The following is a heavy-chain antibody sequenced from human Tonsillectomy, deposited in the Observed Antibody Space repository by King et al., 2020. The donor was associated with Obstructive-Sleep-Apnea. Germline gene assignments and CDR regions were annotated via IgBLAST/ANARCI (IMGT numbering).Heavy chain of an antibody. CDR3: ARDRVAYCSGGSCSLFDY. CDR1: GFTFSSYA. J-gene: IGHJ4*02. V-gene: IGHV3-30*04. CDR2: ISYYGSNK. Sequence: VQLVESGGGVVQPGRSLRLSCAASGFTFSSYAMHWVRQAPGKGLEWVAVISYYGSNKYYADSVKGRFTISRDNSKNTLYLQMNSLRAEETAVYYCARDRVAYCSGGSCSLFDYWGQGTLVTVSS. D-gene: IGHD2-15*01.